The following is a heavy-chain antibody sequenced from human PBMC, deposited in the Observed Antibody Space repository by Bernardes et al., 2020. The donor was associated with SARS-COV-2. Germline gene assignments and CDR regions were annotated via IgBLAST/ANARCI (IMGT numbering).Heavy chain of an antibody. CDR2: INHSGST. Sequence: ETLSLSCAVYGGSFSGYYWSWIRQPPGKGLEWIGEINHSGSTNYNPSLKSRVTISVDTSKNQFSLKLSSVTAADTAVYYCARLEGSSSDYYYYGMDVWGQGTTVTVSS. D-gene: IGHD6-6*01. J-gene: IGHJ6*02. CDR3: ARLEGSSSDYYYYGMDV. CDR1: GGSFSGYY. V-gene: IGHV4-34*01.